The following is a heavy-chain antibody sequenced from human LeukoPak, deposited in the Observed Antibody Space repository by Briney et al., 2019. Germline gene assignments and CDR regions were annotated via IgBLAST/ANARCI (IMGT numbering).Heavy chain of an antibody. V-gene: IGHV3-48*03. Sequence: GGSLRLSCAASGFTFSSYDMNWVRQAPGKGLEWVSYISSSGSTTYYADSVKGRFTISRDNAKNSLYLQMNSLRAEDTAVYYCARDSSSWYDAFDMWGQGTMVTVSS. D-gene: IGHD6-13*01. CDR2: ISSSGSTT. J-gene: IGHJ3*02. CDR3: ARDSSSWYDAFDM. CDR1: GFTFSSYD.